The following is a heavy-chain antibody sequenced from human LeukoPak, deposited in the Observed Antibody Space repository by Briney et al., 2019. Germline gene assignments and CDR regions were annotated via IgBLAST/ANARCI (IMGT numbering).Heavy chain of an antibody. J-gene: IGHJ6*02. CDR3: ARDGITMKYYYGMDV. V-gene: IGHV3-53*01. CDR2: IYSGGST. D-gene: IGHD3-22*01. CDR1: GFTVSSNY. Sequence: PGGSLRLSCAASGFTVSSNYMSWVRQAPGKGLEWVSVIYSGGSTYYADSVKGRFTISRDNSKNTLYLQMNSLRAEDTAVYYCARDGITMKYYYGMDVWGQGTTVTVSS.